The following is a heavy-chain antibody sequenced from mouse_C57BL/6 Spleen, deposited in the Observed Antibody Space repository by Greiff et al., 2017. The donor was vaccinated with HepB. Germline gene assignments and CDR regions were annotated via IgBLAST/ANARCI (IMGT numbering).Heavy chain of an antibody. CDR3: ARGYGSSYFYAMDY. D-gene: IGHD1-1*01. CDR1: GYTFTSYW. J-gene: IGHJ4*01. Sequence: QVQLQQPGAELVKPGASVKLSCKASGYTFTSYWMQWVKQRPGQGLEWIGEIDPSDSYTNYNQKFKGKATLTVDTSSSTAYMQLSSLTSDDSAVYYCARGYGSSYFYAMDYWGQGTSVTVSS. V-gene: IGHV1-50*01. CDR2: IDPSDSYT.